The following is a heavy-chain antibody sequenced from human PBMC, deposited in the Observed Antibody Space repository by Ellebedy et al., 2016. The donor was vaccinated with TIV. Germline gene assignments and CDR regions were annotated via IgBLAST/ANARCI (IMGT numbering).Heavy chain of an antibody. CDR1: GFTINSYT. D-gene: IGHD3-10*01. CDR3: ANHAITMVRGTPSSGLDY. Sequence: GESLKISCAASGFTINSYTMHWVRQAPGKGLEWVSSISTSSTYMYYADSVKGRFAISRDNAKSSLYLQVNSLRAEDTAVYYCANHAITMVRGTPSSGLDYWGQGTLVTVSS. V-gene: IGHV3-21*01. CDR2: ISTSSTYM. J-gene: IGHJ4*02.